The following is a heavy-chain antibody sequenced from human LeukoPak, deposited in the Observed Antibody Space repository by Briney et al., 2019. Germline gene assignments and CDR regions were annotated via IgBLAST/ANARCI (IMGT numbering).Heavy chain of an antibody. V-gene: IGHV1-2*02. D-gene: IGHD2-15*01. J-gene: IGHJ4*02. CDR2: LNPNTGDT. CDR3: ARDPDSGPDL. Sequence: GASVKVSCKASGYNFAHYHTHWVRQAPGQGLDWMGSLNPNTGDTLLAPKFQGRVTMTRDTSITVGYMGLSNLTFDDTGVYYCARDPDSGPDLWGQGTQVTVAS. CDR1: GYNFAHYH.